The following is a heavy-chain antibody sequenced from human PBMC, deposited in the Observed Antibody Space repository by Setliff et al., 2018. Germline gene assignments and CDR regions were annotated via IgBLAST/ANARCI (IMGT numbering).Heavy chain of an antibody. D-gene: IGHD1-1*01. V-gene: IGHV3-21*01. J-gene: IGHJ6*03. CDR2: ISGGSSYR. CDR1: GFTFSSYG. CDR3: ARDHGTVPGVDYMDV. Sequence: GGSLRLSCAASGFTFSSYGMNWVPQAPGKGLDWVSCISGGSSYRHYEDSMKGRFTISRDDAKNSVYLQINSLRAEDTAVYYCARDHGTVPGVDYMDVWGKGTTVTV.